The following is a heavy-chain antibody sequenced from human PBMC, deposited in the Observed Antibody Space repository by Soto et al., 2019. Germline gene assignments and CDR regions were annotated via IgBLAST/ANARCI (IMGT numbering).Heavy chain of an antibody. CDR3: ARLGSSLQPEGPLHYFDY. J-gene: IGHJ4*02. Sequence: QLQLQESGPGLVRPSETLSLTCTVSGGSISSSSYYWGWIRQPPGKGLEWIGSIYYSGSTYSNPSLKRRVPVSVDTSKNQSSRKLSSVTAADTAVYYCARLGSSLQPEGPLHYFDYWGQGTLVTVSS. V-gene: IGHV4-39*01. CDR1: GGSISSSSYY. CDR2: IYYSGST. D-gene: IGHD6-6*01.